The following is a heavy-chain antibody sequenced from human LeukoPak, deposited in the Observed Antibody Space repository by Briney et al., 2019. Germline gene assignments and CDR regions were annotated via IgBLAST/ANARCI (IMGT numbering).Heavy chain of an antibody. J-gene: IGHJ5*02. CDR1: GGSFSGYY. Sequence: PSETLSLICAVYGGSFSGYYWSWIRQPPGKGLEWIGEINHSGSTNYNPSLKSRVTISVDTSKNQFSLKLSSVTAADTAVYYCARHRPDIVVVPAWAPFDPWGQGTLVTVSS. V-gene: IGHV4-34*01. CDR3: ARHRPDIVVVPAWAPFDP. CDR2: INHSGST. D-gene: IGHD2-2*01.